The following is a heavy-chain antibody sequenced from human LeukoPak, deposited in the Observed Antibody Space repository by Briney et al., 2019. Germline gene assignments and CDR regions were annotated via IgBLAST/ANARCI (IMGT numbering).Heavy chain of an antibody. V-gene: IGHV4-61*02. CDR3: ARDRQVNYYYYGMDV. CDR2: IYTSGST. J-gene: IGHJ6*02. CDR1: GGSISSGSYY. Sequence: SQTLSLTCTVSGGSISSGSYYWSWIRQPAGKGLEWIGRIYTSGSTNYNPSLKSQVTISVDTSKNQFSLKLSSVTAADTAVYYCARDRQVNYYYYGMDVWGQGTTVTVSS. D-gene: IGHD3-10*01.